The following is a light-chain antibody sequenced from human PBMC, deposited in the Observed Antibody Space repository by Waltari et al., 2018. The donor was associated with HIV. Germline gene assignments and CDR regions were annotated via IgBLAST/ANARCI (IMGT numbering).Light chain of an antibody. V-gene: IGLV2-23*01. CDR3: YSYAGSRTGYV. CDR2: AGS. Sequence: QPALTQPASVSGSPGQSITISCTGTSSDIGSYNLVSWYQQHPGKDPKLMSCAGSKRPSGVSNRCSGSKSGNTASLTISGLQAEDEAHYYCYSYAGSRTGYVFGTGTKVTVL. CDR1: SSDIGSYNL. J-gene: IGLJ1*01.